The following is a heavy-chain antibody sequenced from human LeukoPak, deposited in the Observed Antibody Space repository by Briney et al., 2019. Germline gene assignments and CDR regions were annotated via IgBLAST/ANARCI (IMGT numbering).Heavy chain of an antibody. Sequence: SGGSLRLSCAASGFTFSSYGMHWVRQAPGKGLEWVAVIWYDGSNKYYADSVKGRFTISRDNSKNTLYLQMNSLRAEDTALYYCAKDSYYGGNSGWFDPWGQGTLVTVSS. CDR3: AKDSYYGGNSGWFDP. CDR1: GFTFSSYG. D-gene: IGHD4-23*01. CDR2: IWYDGSNK. V-gene: IGHV3-33*06. J-gene: IGHJ5*02.